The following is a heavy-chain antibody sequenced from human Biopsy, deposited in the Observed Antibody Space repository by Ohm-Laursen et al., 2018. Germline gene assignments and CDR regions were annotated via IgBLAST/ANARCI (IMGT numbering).Heavy chain of an antibody. D-gene: IGHD3-22*01. CDR1: GGSISNNNYY. J-gene: IGHJ5*02. CDR3: ARDYDTSGYYYVS. Sequence: GTLSLTCTVSGGSISNNNYYWGWIRQPPGKGLEWIGSIFYRGSTHYKPSLKSRVNISVDTSKNQFSLKLSSVTAADTAVYYCARDYDTSGYYYVSWGQGTLVTVSS. CDR2: IFYRGST. V-gene: IGHV4-39*01.